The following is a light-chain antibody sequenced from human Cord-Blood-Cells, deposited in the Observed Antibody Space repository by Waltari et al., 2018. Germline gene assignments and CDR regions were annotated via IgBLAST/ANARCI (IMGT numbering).Light chain of an antibody. CDR3: SSYAGSNNLV. CDR1: SSDVGVYNY. J-gene: IGLJ2*01. Sequence: QSALTQPPSASGSPGQSVTISCPGTSSDVGVYNYVSWYQQHPAKAPKLMIYEVSKRPSGVPDRFSGSKSGNTASLTVSGLQAEDEADYYCSSYAGSNNLVFGGGTKLTVL. CDR2: EVS. V-gene: IGLV2-8*01.